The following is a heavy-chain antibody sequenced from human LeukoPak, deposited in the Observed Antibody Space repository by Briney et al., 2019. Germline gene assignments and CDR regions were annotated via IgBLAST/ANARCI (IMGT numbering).Heavy chain of an antibody. CDR1: GGTFSSYA. V-gene: IGHV1-69*06. CDR2: IIPIFGTA. CDR3: ARANYYYYYMDV. J-gene: IGHJ6*03. Sequence: SVKVSCKASGGTFSSYAISWVRQAPGQGLEWMGGIIPIFGTANYAQKFQGRVTITADKSTSTAYMELSSLRSEDTAVYYCARANYYYYYMDVWGKGTTVTISS.